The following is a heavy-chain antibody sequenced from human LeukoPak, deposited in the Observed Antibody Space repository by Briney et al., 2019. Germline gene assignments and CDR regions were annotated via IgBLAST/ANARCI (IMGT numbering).Heavy chain of an antibody. CDR1: GFTFSSYW. D-gene: IGHD3-3*01. V-gene: IGHV3-7*05. CDR2: IERDGSEK. CDR3: ARGQSGFDL. J-gene: IGHJ4*02. Sequence: SGGSLRLSCAASGFTFSSYWMTWVRQAPGKGLEWVANIERDGSEKNYVDSVKGRFTISRDNAKNSLYLQMNSLRAEDTAVYYCARGQSGFDLWGQGTLGSVSS.